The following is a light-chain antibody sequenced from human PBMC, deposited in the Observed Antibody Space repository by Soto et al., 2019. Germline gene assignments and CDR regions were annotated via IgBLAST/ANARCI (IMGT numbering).Light chain of an antibody. CDR1: QSISSY. Sequence: DIQMTQSPSSLSASVGDRVTITCRASQSISSYLNWYQQKPGKAPKLLIYAASSLRSGVPSRFSGSGSGTDFTLTISSLHPEDSATYYCQQSYSTPPTFGQGTKVDIK. CDR2: AAS. J-gene: IGKJ1*01. CDR3: QQSYSTPPT. V-gene: IGKV1-39*01.